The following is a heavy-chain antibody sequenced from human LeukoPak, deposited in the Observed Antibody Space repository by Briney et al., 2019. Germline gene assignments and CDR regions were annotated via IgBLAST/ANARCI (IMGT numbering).Heavy chain of an antibody. CDR1: GFTVSSNY. V-gene: IGHV3-53*01. D-gene: IGHD2-8*01. J-gene: IGHJ4*02. CDR3: AARPTSEAMAPSDF. Sequence: TGGSLRLSCAASGFTVSSNYMSWVRQAPGKGLEWVSVIYSGGSTYYADSVKGRFTISRDNSKSTLYLQMNSLRAEDTATYYCAARPTSEAMAPSDFWGQGTLATVSS. CDR2: IYSGGST.